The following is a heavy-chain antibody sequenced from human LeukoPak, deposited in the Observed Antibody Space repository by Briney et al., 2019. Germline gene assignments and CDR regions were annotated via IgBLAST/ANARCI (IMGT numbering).Heavy chain of an antibody. CDR2: IYTSGST. V-gene: IGHV4-61*02. CDR1: GGSISSGSYY. Sequence: SETLSLTCTVSGGSISSGSYYWSWIRQPAGKGLEWIGRIYTSGSTNYNPSLKSRVTTSVDMSKNQFSLKLSSVTAADTAVYYCASSLLRGAFDIWGQGTMVTVSS. CDR3: ASSLLRGAFDI. J-gene: IGHJ3*02.